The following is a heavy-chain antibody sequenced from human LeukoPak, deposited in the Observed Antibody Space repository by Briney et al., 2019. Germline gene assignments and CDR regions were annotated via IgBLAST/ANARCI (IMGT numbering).Heavy chain of an antibody. J-gene: IGHJ4*02. CDR2: ISTNGDAT. Sequence: GGSLRLSCAALGFTFSNYALHWVRQAPGKGLEYVSAISTNGDATFYANSVKGRFTVSRDNSKNTLYLQMGSLRAEDMAVYYCVRVGNYREFDYWGQGTLVTVSS. CDR3: VRVGNYREFDY. V-gene: IGHV3-64*01. CDR1: GFTFSNYA. D-gene: IGHD1-7*01.